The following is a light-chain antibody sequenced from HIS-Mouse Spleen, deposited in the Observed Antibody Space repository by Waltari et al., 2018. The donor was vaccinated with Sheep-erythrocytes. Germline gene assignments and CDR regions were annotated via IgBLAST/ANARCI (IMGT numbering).Light chain of an antibody. V-gene: IGLV2-23*01. CDR3: CSYAGSSTPWV. CDR1: SSDVGSYNL. J-gene: IGLJ3*02. Sequence: QSALTPPAPVSGSPGQAITISCTATSSDVGSYNLVSWYQQHPGKAPQLMIYEGSKRPSGVSNRFSGSKSGNTASLTISGLQAEDEADYYCCSYAGSSTPWVFGGGTKLTVL. CDR2: EGS.